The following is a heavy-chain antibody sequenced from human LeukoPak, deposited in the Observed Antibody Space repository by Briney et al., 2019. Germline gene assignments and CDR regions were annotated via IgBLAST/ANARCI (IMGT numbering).Heavy chain of an antibody. J-gene: IGHJ3*02. V-gene: IGHV4-61*02. Sequence: PSETLSLTCTVSGGSINSGALYWAWIRQPAGKGLEWIGRIYTSGGTEYNPSLRSRVTISLDTSKNQFSLKLRSVTAADTAVYYCARDSPYSDYLIGGAFNIWGQGTMVTISS. D-gene: IGHD4-11*01. CDR2: IYTSGGT. CDR1: GGSINSGALY. CDR3: ARDSPYSDYLIGGAFNI.